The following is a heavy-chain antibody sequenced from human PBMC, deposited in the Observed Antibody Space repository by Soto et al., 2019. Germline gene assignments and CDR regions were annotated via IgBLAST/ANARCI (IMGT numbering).Heavy chain of an antibody. V-gene: IGHV3-23*01. CDR3: APKGLHLGELSSLDAFDI. D-gene: IGHD3-16*02. CDR2: IRGGGGST. CDR1: GFTFSSYA. Sequence: GGSLRLSCAASGFTFSSYAMSWVRQAPGKGLEWVSAIRGGGGSTYYADSVKGRFTISRDNSKNTLYLQMNSLRAEDTAVYYCAPKGLHLGELSSLDAFDIWGQGTMVTVSS. J-gene: IGHJ3*02.